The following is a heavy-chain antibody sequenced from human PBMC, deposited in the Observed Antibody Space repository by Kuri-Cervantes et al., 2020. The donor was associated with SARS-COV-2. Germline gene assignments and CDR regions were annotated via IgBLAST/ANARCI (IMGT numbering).Heavy chain of an antibody. Sequence: SVKVSCKASGGTFSSYAISWVRQAPGQGLEWMGGIIPIFGTANYAQKFQGRVTITADESTSTAYMELSSLRSEDTAVYYCARLTRDYNLGLFGMDIWGQGTTVTVSS. J-gene: IGHJ6*02. CDR3: ARLTRDYNLGLFGMDI. V-gene: IGHV1-69*13. CDR2: IIPIFGTA. D-gene: IGHD4-11*01. CDR1: GGTFSSYA.